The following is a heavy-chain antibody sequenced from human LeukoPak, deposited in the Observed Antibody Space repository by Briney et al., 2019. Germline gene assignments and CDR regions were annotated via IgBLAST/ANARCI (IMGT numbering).Heavy chain of an antibody. J-gene: IGHJ1*01. CDR1: GYTFTSYY. V-gene: IGHV1-46*01. CDR2: INPSDGST. CDR3: ATQWSFLYFQH. Sequence: ASVKVSCKASGYTFTSYYIHWVRQAPGQGLEWMGIINPSDGSTTYAQKFQGTVTKTRDTSTSTVYMELSSLRSEDTAVYYCATQWSFLYFQHWGQGTLVTVSS. D-gene: IGHD3-10*01.